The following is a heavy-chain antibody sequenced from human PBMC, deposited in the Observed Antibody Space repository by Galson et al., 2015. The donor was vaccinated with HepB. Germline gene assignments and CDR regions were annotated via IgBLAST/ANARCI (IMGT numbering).Heavy chain of an antibody. CDR3: AREGDCSPPSCSYYYGLDV. V-gene: IGHV3-30*04. D-gene: IGHD2-2*01. Sequence: SLRLSCAASGFIFSRFTMHWVRQAPGKGLEWVAVISYDENNKYDADSVKGRFTISRDNSKNTLYLQMNSLRAEDTAVYYCAREGDCSPPSCSYYYGLDVWGQGTTVTVSS. J-gene: IGHJ6*02. CDR1: GFIFSRFT. CDR2: ISYDENNK.